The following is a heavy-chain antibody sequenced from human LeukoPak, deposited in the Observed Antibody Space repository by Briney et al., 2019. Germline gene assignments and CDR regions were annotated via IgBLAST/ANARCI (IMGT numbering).Heavy chain of an antibody. V-gene: IGHV4-39*07. D-gene: IGHD6-13*01. CDR3: ARGTWYARFDP. CDR1: GGSISSSSYY. CDR2: VYNSGNT. Sequence: SETLSLTCSVFGGSISSSSYYWAWIRQPPGKDLEWIGTVYNSGNTDYNPSLKSRVTISVDTSKNQFSLKVSSVTAAETAIYYCARGTWYARFDPWGQGTLVTVSS. J-gene: IGHJ5*02.